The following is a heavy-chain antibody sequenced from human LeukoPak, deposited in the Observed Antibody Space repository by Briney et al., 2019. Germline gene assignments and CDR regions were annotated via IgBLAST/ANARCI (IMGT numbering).Heavy chain of an antibody. CDR2: IYYRGST. CDR1: VGAISSDY. Sequence: SGTLSLTCTLSVGAISSDYWSSIPHPPRKGLGSIGYIYYRGSTNYNPPLKRRVTPSVYTSKNHISLKLSSVTAADTAVYSCARDYDYVWGSYRSEFDYWGQGTLVTVYS. V-gene: IGHV4-59*12. D-gene: IGHD3-16*02. CDR3: ARDYDYVWGSYRSEFDY. J-gene: IGHJ4*02.